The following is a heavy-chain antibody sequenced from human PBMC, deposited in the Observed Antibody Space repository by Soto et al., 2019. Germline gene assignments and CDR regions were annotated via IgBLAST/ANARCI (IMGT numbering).Heavy chain of an antibody. J-gene: IGHJ3*02. CDR3: ARLLPVMYAFDI. D-gene: IGHD2-21*01. CDR1: GGSISSSSYY. V-gene: IGHV4-39*01. Sequence: SETLSLTCTVSGGSISSSSYYWGWIRQPPGKGLEWIGSIYYSGSTYYNPSLKSRVTISVDTSKNQFSLKLSSVTAADTAVYYFARLLPVMYAFDIWGQGTMVTLSS. CDR2: IYYSGST.